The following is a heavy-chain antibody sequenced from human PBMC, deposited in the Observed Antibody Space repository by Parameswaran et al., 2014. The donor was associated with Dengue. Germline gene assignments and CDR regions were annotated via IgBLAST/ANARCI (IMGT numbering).Heavy chain of an antibody. D-gene: IGHD2-15*01. Sequence: VRQAPGKGLEWIGSIYYSGSTYYNPSLKSRVTISVDTSKNQFSLKLSSVTAADTAVYYCARVPFRGYCSGGSCYTRVAFDIWGQGTMVTVSS. J-gene: IGHJ3*02. V-gene: IGHV4-39*07. CDR3: ARVPFRGYCSGGSCYTRVAFDI. CDR2: IYYSGST.